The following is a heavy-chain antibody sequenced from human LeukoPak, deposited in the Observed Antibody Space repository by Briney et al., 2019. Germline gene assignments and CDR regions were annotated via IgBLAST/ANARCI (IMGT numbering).Heavy chain of an antibody. J-gene: IGHJ4*02. CDR2: INHSGST. Sequence: SETLSLTCAVYGGSFSGYYWSWIRQPPGKGLEWIGEINHSGSTNYNPSLKSRATISVDTSKNQFSLKLSSVTAADTAVYYCASLGSYYGGEYYFDYWGQGTLVTVSS. CDR3: ASLGSYYGGEYYFDY. V-gene: IGHV4-34*01. D-gene: IGHD1-26*01. CDR1: GGSFSGYY.